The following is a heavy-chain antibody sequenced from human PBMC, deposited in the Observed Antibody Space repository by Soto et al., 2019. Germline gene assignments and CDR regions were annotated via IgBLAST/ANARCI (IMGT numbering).Heavy chain of an antibody. D-gene: IGHD3-10*01. V-gene: IGHV4-34*01. CDR3: ARGLSSASPYSGGWYYFDS. CDR1: GGSFSGYI. J-gene: IGHJ4*02. Sequence: QVQIQQWGAGVLKPSETLSLTCAVNGGSFSGYIWTWIRQTPGKGLQWIGQINHSGSAVYNPSLKTRVTISVMSNHRFSLEMSSVTAADTAVYYCARGLSSASPYSGGWYYFDSWGQGTTVTVSS. CDR2: INHSGSA.